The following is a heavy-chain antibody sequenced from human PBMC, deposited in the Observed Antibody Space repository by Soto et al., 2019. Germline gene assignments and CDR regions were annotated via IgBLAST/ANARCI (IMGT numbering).Heavy chain of an antibody. V-gene: IGHV3-23*01. CDR2: ISGSGGST. CDR3: ARDYRAD. CDR1: GFTFNTYA. J-gene: IGHJ4*02. D-gene: IGHD1-26*01. Sequence: GGSLRLSCAASGFTFNTYAMSWVRQAPGKGLEWVSTISGSGGSTYYADSVKGRFTISRDNAENSLYLQMNSLRAEDTAVYYCARDYRADWGPGTLVTVSS.